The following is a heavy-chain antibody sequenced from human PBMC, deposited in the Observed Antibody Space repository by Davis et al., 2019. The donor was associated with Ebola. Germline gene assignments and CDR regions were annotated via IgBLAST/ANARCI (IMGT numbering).Heavy chain of an antibody. D-gene: IGHD3-10*01. CDR2: ITSDSGRT. J-gene: IGHJ4*02. V-gene: IGHV3-21*01. CDR3: ARRYYGSGTYYKDY. CDR1: GFTFSSNS. Sequence: GESLKISCAATGFTFSSNSMNWVRQAPGKGLEWVSSITSDSGRTSYAESVKGRFTISRDNAKNSLYLQMNTLRAEDTAVYYCARRYYGSGTYYKDYWGQGTLVTVSS.